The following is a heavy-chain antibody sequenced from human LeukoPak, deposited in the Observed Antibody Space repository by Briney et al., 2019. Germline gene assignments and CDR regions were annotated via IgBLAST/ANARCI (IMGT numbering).Heavy chain of an antibody. CDR2: IYYSGST. CDR3: ARHVVAVAAPDY. CDR1: GGSISSSSYY. D-gene: IGHD6-19*01. J-gene: IGHJ4*02. V-gene: IGHV4-39*01. Sequence: NPSGTLSLTCTVSGGSISSSSYYWGWIRQPPGKGLEWIGSIYYSGSTYYNPSLKSRVTISVDTSKNQFSLKLSSVTAADTAVYYCARHVVAVAAPDYWGQGTLVTVSS.